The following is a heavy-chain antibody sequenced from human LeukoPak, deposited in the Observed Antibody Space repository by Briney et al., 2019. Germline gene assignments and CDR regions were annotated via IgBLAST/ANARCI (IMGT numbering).Heavy chain of an antibody. D-gene: IGHD2-15*01. V-gene: IGHV4-59*01. CDR2: IYYGGST. J-gene: IGHJ4*02. CDR3: ARLLAGCPGGRCRAHFDY. Sequence: SETLSLTCSVSGNSINSNYWSWMRQPPGKGLEWIGYIYYGGSTNYNPSLKSRVSMSVDTSKNQFSLNLSSVTAADTAVCHCARLLAGCPGGRCRAHFDYWGQGTLVTVSS. CDR1: GNSINSNY.